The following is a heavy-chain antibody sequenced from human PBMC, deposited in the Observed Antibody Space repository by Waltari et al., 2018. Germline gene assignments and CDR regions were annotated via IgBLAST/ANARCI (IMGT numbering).Heavy chain of an antibody. V-gene: IGHV1-8*01. CDR2: MNPNSGNT. D-gene: IGHD6-13*01. Sequence: QVQLVQSGAEVKKPGASVKVSCKASGYTFTSSAINWVRQATGQGLEWMGWMNPNSGNTGYAQKFQGRVTMTRNTSISTAYMELSSLRSEDTAVYYCARVPVRAAAGAGTWYFDLWGRGTLVTVSS. J-gene: IGHJ2*01. CDR1: GYTFTSSA. CDR3: ARVPVRAAAGAGTWYFDL.